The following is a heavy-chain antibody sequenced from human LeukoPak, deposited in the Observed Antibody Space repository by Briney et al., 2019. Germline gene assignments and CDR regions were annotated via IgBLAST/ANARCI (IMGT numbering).Heavy chain of an antibody. CDR2: INPNGGGT. D-gene: IGHD6-19*01. J-gene: IGHJ4*02. CDR3: ARRVPIAVASTRGANDY. V-gene: IGHV1-2*02. Sequence: ASVKVSCKASGYTFTGHYMHWVRQAPGQGLEWMGWINPNGGGTNYAQKFQGRVTMTRDTSISTAYMELSRLRSDDTAVYYCARRVPIAVASTRGANDYWGQGTLVTVSS. CDR1: GYTFTGHY.